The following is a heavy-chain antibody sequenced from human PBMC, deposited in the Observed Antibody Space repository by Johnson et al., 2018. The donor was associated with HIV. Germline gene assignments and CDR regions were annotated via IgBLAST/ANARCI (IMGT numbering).Heavy chain of an antibody. CDR2: IKQDGSET. J-gene: IGHJ3*02. CDR3: AKDVGNYWPDAFDI. V-gene: IGHV3-7*01. CDR1: GFTVSSNY. D-gene: IGHD3-22*01. Sequence: VQLVESGGGLIQPGGSLRLSCAASGFTVSSNYMSWVRQAPGKGLEWVANIKQDGSETYSVDSVRGRFTISRDNAKNSLYLQMNSLRAEDTALYYCAKDVGNYWPDAFDIWGQGTMVTVSS.